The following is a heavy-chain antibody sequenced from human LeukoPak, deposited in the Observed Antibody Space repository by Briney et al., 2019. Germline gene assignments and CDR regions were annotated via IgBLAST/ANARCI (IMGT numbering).Heavy chain of an antibody. D-gene: IGHD3-10*01. CDR2: IYYSGST. CDR1: GGSISSYY. V-gene: IGHV4-59*08. J-gene: IGHJ6*02. Sequence: SETLSLTCTVPGGSISSYYWSWIRQPPGKGLEWIGYIYYSGSTNYNPSLKSRVTISVDTSKNQFSLKLSSVTAADTAVYYCARGRGVPPSYYYYGMDVWGQGTTVTVSS. CDR3: ARGRGVPPSYYYYGMDV.